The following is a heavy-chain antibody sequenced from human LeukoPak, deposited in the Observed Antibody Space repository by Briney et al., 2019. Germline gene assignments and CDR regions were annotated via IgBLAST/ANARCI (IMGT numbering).Heavy chain of an antibody. CDR2: ISGSGGST. CDR1: GFTFSSYG. D-gene: IGHD3-16*01. J-gene: IGHJ4*02. CDR3: AKGWTAYSDDYFDY. V-gene: IGHV3-23*01. Sequence: GGSLRLSCAASGFTFSSYGMSWVRQAPGKGLECVSSISGSGGSTNHADSVKGRFTISRDNSKNTLYLQMNSLRAEDTAVYYCAKGWTAYSDDYFDYWGQGTLVTVSP.